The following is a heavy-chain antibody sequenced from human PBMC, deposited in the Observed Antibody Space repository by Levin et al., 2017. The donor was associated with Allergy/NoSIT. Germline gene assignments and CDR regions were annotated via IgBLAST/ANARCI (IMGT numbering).Heavy chain of an antibody. Sequence: SQTLSLTCAVYGQSFSGHYWSWIRQPPGKGLEWIGEVNHNGSTISTNYNPSRKSRVTISVDTSKNHFSLKLTSVTAADTAVYYCARRLRGGPFDYWGQGTLVTVSS. CDR2: VNHNGSTIST. CDR1: GQSFSGHY. CDR3: ARRLRGGPFDY. D-gene: IGHD5/OR15-5a*01. V-gene: IGHV4-34*01. J-gene: IGHJ4*02.